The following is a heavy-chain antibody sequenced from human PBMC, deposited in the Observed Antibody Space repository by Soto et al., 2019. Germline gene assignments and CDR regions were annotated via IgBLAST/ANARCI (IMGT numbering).Heavy chain of an antibody. J-gene: IGHJ5*02. D-gene: IGHD6-19*01. CDR2: YDPEEGET. Sequence: GASVKVSCKVSGYTLTELSMHWLRQAPGKGLEWLGGYDPEEGETIYAQSFQGRVTMTEDTSTDTAYMELRSLRSEDTAVYYCARDRAAIAVAGLATWFDPWGQGTLVTVSS. CDR3: ARDRAAIAVAGLATWFDP. V-gene: IGHV1-24*01. CDR1: GYTLTELS.